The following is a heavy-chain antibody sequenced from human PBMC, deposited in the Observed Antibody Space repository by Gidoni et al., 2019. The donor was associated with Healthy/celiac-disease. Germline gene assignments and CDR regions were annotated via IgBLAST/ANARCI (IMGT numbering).Heavy chain of an antibody. CDR1: GFTFRSYG. D-gene: IGHD6-19*01. CDR3: AKNTHPLAVAAAAEYFQH. J-gene: IGHJ1*01. Sequence: QVQLVESGGGVFQPGRSLRLSCAASGFTFRSYGMHWVRQAPGKGLEWVAVISYDGSNKYYADSVKGRFTISRDNSKNTLFLQMNSLRAEDTAVYYCAKNTHPLAVAAAAEYFQHWGQGTLVTVSS. CDR2: ISYDGSNK. V-gene: IGHV3-30*18.